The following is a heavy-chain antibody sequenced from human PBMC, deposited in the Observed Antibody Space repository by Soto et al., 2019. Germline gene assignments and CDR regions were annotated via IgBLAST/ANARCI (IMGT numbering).Heavy chain of an antibody. CDR1: GGSIRESGFY. CDR2: IFLIGRT. J-gene: IGHJ6*03. V-gene: IGHV4-39*01. CDR3: AGSLMEF. Sequence: QMQLQESGPGLVKPSETLALTCTVSGGSIRESGFYWGWLRQSPGKGLEWIGSIFLIGRTHYNPSLRGRVNLSVDASKNQFSLTLNSVTAADTAVYYCAGSLMEFWGKATTVRVSS.